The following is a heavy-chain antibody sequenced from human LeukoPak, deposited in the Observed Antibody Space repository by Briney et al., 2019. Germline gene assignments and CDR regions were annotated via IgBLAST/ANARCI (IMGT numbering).Heavy chain of an antibody. CDR1: GGTFISYA. J-gene: IGHJ6*03. CDR2: INPNSGGT. CDR3: ARSGYCSSTSCYSGRMDV. V-gene: IGHV1-2*02. Sequence: ASVKVSCKASGGTFISYAISWVRQAPGQGLEWMGWINPNSGGTNYAQKFQGRVTMTRDTSISTAYMELSRPRSDDTAVYYCARSGYCSSTSCYSGRMDVWGKGTTVTISS. D-gene: IGHD2-2*02.